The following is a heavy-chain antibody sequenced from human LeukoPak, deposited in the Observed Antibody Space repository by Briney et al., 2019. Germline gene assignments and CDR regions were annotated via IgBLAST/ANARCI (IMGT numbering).Heavy chain of an antibody. CDR1: GGSISSGGYY. V-gene: IGHV4-31*03. J-gene: IGHJ6*04. D-gene: IGHD3-9*01. CDR2: IYYNGST. CDR3: ARDRYDILTGYVYGMDV. Sequence: SQTLSLTCTVSGGSISSGGYYWSWIRQHPGKGLEWIGYIYYNGSTYYNPSLKSRVTISVDTSKNQFSLKLSSVTAADTAVYYCARDRYDILTGYVYGMDVWGKGTTVTVSS.